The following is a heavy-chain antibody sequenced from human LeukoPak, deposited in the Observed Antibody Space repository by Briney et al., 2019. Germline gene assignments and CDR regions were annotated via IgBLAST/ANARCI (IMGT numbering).Heavy chain of an antibody. Sequence: SETLSLTCTVSGGSISSSSYYWGWIRQPPGKGLEWIGSIYYSGSTYFNPSLKSRVTISVDTSKNQFSLKLRSVTAADTAVYYCARIAPNKFDPWGQGTLVTVSS. J-gene: IGHJ5*02. V-gene: IGHV4-39*01. CDR1: GGSISSSSYY. CDR2: IYYSGST. D-gene: IGHD1/OR15-1a*01. CDR3: ARIAPNKFDP.